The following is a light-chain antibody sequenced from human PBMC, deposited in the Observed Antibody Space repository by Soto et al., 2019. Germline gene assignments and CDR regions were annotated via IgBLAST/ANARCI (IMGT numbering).Light chain of an antibody. CDR2: SAS. Sequence: DIEMTQSPSSLSASVGDRVSITCQISQYISIHLNWYQQKPGKAPKLLIYSASTLQSGVPSRFSGSRSETDFTLTISSLQPEDFATYYCQQTYSTPLTFGGGTKVEIK. CDR3: QQTYSTPLT. J-gene: IGKJ4*01. CDR1: QYISIH. V-gene: IGKV1-39*01.